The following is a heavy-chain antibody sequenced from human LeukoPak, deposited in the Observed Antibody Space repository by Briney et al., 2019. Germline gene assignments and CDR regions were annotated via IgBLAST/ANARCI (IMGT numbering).Heavy chain of an antibody. V-gene: IGHV4-61*02. J-gene: IGHJ3*02. CDR1: GGSISSGSYY. CDR3: ASYCSSTSCYGEGI. D-gene: IGHD2-2*01. CDR2: IYTSGST. Sequence: SQTLSLTCTVSGGSISSGSYYWSWIRQPAGKGLEWIGRIYTSGSTNYNPSLKSRVTISVDTSKNQFSLKLSSVTAADTAEYYCASYCSSTSCYGEGIWGQGTMVTVSS.